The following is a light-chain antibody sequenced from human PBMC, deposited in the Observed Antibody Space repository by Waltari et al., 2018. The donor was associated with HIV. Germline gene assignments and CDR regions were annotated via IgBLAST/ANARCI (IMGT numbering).Light chain of an antibody. CDR2: AVS. J-gene: IGKJ1*01. CDR3: QHYRTVPPGT. Sequence: DIELTQSPGTMPLYPGERATLPCSASKAHSADYIAWYRQSPGQAPRLLIFAVSNRATGVPDRISGSGSGTDFTLTISRLEPEDFGIYYCQHYRTVPPGTFGPGTKVEIK. CDR1: KAHSADY. V-gene: IGKV3-20*01.